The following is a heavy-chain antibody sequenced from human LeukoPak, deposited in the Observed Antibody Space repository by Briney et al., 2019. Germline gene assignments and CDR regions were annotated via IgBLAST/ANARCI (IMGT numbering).Heavy chain of an antibody. CDR1: GGAFSSYY. J-gene: IGHJ4*02. CDR2: IYTSGST. D-gene: IGHD1-26*01. Sequence: SGTLCLTCTVSGGAFSSYYWSWIRQPAGKGLEWIGRIYTSGSTNYNPSLKSRVTMSLDQSNSQFSLKLSTVTAADTAVYYWAASGSFNFDYWGQGTLVTVSS. CDR3: AASGSFNFDY. V-gene: IGHV4-4*07.